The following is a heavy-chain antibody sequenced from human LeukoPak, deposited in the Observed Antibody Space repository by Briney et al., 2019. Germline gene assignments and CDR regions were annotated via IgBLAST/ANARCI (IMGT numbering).Heavy chain of an antibody. CDR1: GGSISSYY. CDR3: ARYSYGSGSYPNYFDY. CDR2: IYYSGST. J-gene: IGHJ4*02. V-gene: IGHV4-59*01. Sequence: SETLSLTCTVSGGSISSYYWSRIRQPPGKGLEWIGYIYYSGSTNYNPSLKSRVTISVDTSKNQFSLKLSSVTAADTAVYYCARYSYGSGSYPNYFDYWGQGTLVTVSS. D-gene: IGHD3-10*01.